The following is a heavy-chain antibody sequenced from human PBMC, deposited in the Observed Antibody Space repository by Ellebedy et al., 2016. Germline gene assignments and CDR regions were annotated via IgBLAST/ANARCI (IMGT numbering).Heavy chain of an antibody. CDR3: AKGSGWLCDY. J-gene: IGHJ4*02. V-gene: IGHV3-7*03. D-gene: IGHD2-21*01. CDR2: IKQDGSQK. Sequence: GESLKISGAASGSTFSTFWMTWFRQAPGKGLEWVASIKQDGSQKDYVDSVKGRFTISRDKARNSLYLQMNSLRAEDTAMYYCAKGSGWLCDYWGQGILVTVSS. CDR1: GSTFSTFW.